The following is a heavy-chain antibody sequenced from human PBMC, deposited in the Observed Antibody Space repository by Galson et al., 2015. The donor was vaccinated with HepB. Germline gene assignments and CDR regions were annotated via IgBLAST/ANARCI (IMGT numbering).Heavy chain of an antibody. CDR2: IYTGDSDN. D-gene: IGHD5-18*01. CDR3: ARSSGPDTAMVY. CDR1: GYTFSHYW. V-gene: IGHV5-51*01. J-gene: IGHJ4*02. Sequence: QSGAEVKKSGESLKISCQGSGYTFSHYWIGWVRQMPGKGLEWMGIIYTGDSDNRYSPSFQGQVTISADKSISTAYLQWSSLKASDTAMYYCARSSGPDTAMVYWGQGTLVPVSS.